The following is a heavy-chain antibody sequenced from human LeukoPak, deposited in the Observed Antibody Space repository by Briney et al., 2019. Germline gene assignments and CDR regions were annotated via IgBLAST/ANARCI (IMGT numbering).Heavy chain of an antibody. Sequence: GGSLRLSCAASGFTFSGSAMHWVRQASGKGLEWVGRIRSKSNNYATAYAASVTGRFTISRDDSKNTAYLQMNSLKTDDTAVYYCARVPWGEQEDYWGQGTLVTVSS. D-gene: IGHD3-16*01. CDR2: IRSKSNNYAT. CDR1: GFTFSGSA. CDR3: ARVPWGEQEDY. V-gene: IGHV3-73*01. J-gene: IGHJ4*02.